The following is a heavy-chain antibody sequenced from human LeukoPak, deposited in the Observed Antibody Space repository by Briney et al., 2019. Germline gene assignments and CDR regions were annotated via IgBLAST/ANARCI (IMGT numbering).Heavy chain of an antibody. Sequence: SETLSLTCTVSGSSMTTYYWSWIRQPPGKGLEWIGYIYYSGSTNYNPSLKSRVAISADTSKNQVSLRLSSVTAADTAVYYCARGGSIVGATPHDAFDIWGQGTVVTVS. CDR1: GSSMTTYY. D-gene: IGHD1-26*01. CDR2: IYYSGST. V-gene: IGHV4-59*01. J-gene: IGHJ3*02. CDR3: ARGGSIVGATPHDAFDI.